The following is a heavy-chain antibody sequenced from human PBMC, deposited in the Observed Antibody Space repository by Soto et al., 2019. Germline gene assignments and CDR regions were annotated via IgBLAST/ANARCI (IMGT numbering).Heavy chain of an antibody. D-gene: IGHD1-26*01. Sequence: SETLSLTCTVSGGSISSHYWSLVRQAPGKGLEWIGHIYYRGSTTYNPSLRSRSTISVDTSNNQFSLKLNSVTTADTAVYYRARDGREASGMDVWGQGKKVTVS. V-gene: IGHV4-59*11. CDR3: ARDGREASGMDV. CDR2: IYYRGST. CDR1: GGSISSHY. J-gene: IGHJ6*02.